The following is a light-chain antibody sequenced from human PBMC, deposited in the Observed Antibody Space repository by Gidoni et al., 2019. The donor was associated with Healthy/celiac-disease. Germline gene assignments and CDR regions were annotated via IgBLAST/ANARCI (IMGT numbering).Light chain of an antibody. Sequence: QTVVTQEPSLTVSPGGTVTLTCASSTGAVTSGYYPNWFQQKPGQAPRALIYRTSNKHSCTPARFSGSLLGGKAALTLSGVQPEDEAEYYCLLYYGGAQPVVFGGGTKLTVL. V-gene: IGLV7-43*01. CDR2: RTS. CDR3: LLYYGGAQPVV. J-gene: IGLJ2*01. CDR1: TGAVTSGYY.